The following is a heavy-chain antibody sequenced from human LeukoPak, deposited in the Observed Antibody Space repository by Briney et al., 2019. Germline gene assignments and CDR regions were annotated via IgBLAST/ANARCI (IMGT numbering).Heavy chain of an antibody. CDR3: ARAYMTATRHFDS. D-gene: IGHD2-21*02. Sequence: GASVKVSCKASGYTFTGYYMHWVRQAPGQGLEWMGWINPNSGGTNYAQKFQGRVTMTRDRSISTVYMELTRLTSDDTAVYYCARAYMTATRHFDSWGQGTLVTVSS. J-gene: IGHJ4*02. V-gene: IGHV1-2*02. CDR1: GYTFTGYY. CDR2: INPNSGGT.